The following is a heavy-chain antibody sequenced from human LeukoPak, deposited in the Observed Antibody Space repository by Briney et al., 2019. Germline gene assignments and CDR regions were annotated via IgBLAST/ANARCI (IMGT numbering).Heavy chain of an antibody. CDR1: GGSISSYY. D-gene: IGHD3-10*01. Sequence: SETLSLTCTVAGGSISSYYWSWIRQPAGKGLEWIGRIYTSGSTNYNPSLKSRVTISVDTSKNQFSLKLSSVTAADTAVYYCARGRLLWFGEVSYYFDYWGQGTLVTVSS. J-gene: IGHJ4*02. CDR3: ARGRLLWFGEVSYYFDY. CDR2: IYTSGST. V-gene: IGHV4-4*07.